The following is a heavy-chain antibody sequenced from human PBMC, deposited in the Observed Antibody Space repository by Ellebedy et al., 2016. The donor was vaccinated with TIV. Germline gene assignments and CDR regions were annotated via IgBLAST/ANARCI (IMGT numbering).Heavy chain of an antibody. Sequence: SETLSLTCTVSGGSISSYYWSWIRQPPGKGLEWIGYIYYSGSTNYNPSLKSRVTISVDTSKNQFSLKLSSVTAADTAVYYCARVIAVAGTYYYGMDVWGQGTTGTVSS. CDR3: ARVIAVAGTYYYGMDV. J-gene: IGHJ6*02. V-gene: IGHV4-59*01. CDR1: GGSISSYY. D-gene: IGHD6-19*01. CDR2: IYYSGST.